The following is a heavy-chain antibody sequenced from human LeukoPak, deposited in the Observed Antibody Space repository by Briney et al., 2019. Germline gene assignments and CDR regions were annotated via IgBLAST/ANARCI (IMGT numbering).Heavy chain of an antibody. D-gene: IGHD3-22*01. CDR2: ISSSGSTI. J-gene: IGHJ4*02. V-gene: IGHV3-48*04. Sequence: PGGSLRLSCAASGFTFSSYSMNWVRQAPGKGLEWVSYISSSGSTIYYADSVKGRFTISRDNAKNSLYLQMNSLRAEDTAVYYCARLRKTYYYDSGAYYSSPLFDYWGQGTLVTVSS. CDR1: GFTFSSYS. CDR3: ARLRKTYYYDSGAYYSSPLFDY.